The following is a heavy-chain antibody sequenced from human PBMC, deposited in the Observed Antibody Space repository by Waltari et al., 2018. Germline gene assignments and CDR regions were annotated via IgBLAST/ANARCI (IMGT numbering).Heavy chain of an antibody. V-gene: IGHV3-7*03. Sequence: EAQQVESGGDLVQPGGSLRLSCVVSGFPFSNYWMSWVRQAPGKGREWVANINKDGTETYYVDSVRGRFTISKDDAKNSVYLQMNSLKVEDTAVYYCIRDYGSPYWGQGTLVTVSS. CDR1: GFPFSNYW. CDR2: INKDGTET. CDR3: IRDYGSPY. D-gene: IGHD6-19*01. J-gene: IGHJ4*02.